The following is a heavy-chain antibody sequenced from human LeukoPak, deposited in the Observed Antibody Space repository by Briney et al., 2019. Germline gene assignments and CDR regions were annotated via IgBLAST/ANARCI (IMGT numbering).Heavy chain of an antibody. CDR1: GFTFSSYE. V-gene: IGHV3-48*03. D-gene: IGHD3-10*01. CDR3: ARDMVRIYGLDV. Sequence: GGSLRLSCTTSGFTFSSYEMNWVRQAPGKGREWISYITSAGGTKYYADSVKGRFTISRDNAMNSLYLQMNSLTAEDTAVYYCARDMVRIYGLDVWGQGTTVTVSS. CDR2: ITSAGGTK. J-gene: IGHJ6*02.